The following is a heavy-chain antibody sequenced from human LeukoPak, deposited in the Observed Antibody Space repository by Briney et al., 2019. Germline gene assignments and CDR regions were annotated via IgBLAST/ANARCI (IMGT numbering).Heavy chain of an antibody. J-gene: IGHJ3*02. CDR1: GFTFSSYS. Sequence: GGSLRLSCAASGFTFSSYSMNWVRQAPGKGLEWVSSISSSSYIYYADSVKGRFTISRDNAKNSLYLQINSLRAEDTAVYYCAIYGAPDAFDIWGQGTMVTVSS. V-gene: IGHV3-21*01. CDR2: ISSSSYI. CDR3: AIYGAPDAFDI. D-gene: IGHD4-17*01.